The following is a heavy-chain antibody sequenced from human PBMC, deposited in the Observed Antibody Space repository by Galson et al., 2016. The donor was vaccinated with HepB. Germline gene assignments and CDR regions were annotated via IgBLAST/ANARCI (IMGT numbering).Heavy chain of an antibody. Sequence: SLRLSCATSGFTFSSYWVTWVRQAPGRGLEWVANINQDGIEKYYVGSVEGRFTISRDNAKKSLYLQMDSLRAEDTAVYYCARSGEPSWGQGTLVTVSP. CDR2: INQDGIEK. V-gene: IGHV3-7*01. D-gene: IGHD4-17*01. CDR3: ARSGEPS. J-gene: IGHJ5*02. CDR1: GFTFSSYW.